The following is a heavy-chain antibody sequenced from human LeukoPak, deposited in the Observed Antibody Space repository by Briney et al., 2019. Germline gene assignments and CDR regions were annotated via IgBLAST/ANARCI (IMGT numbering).Heavy chain of an antibody. CDR3: ARSRGKVLHAFDI. D-gene: IGHD2-8*02. J-gene: IGHJ3*02. CDR2: IYHSGST. V-gene: IGHV4-4*02. Sequence: SGTLSLTCAVSGGSISSSNWWSWVRQPPGKGLEWIGEIYHSGSTNYNPSLRSRVTISVDKSKNQFSLKLSSVTAADTAVYYCARSRGKVLHAFDIWGQGTMVTVSS. CDR1: GGSISSSNW.